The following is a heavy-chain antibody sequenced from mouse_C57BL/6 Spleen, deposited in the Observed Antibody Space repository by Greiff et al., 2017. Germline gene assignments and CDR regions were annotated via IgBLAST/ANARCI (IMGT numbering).Heavy chain of an antibody. Sequence: EVQVVESGPGLVKPSQSLSLTCSVTGYSITSGYYWNWIRQFPGNKLEWMGDISYDGSNNYNPSLKNRISITRDTSKNQFFLKLNSVTTEDTATYYCARGGYYDYDRSYFDYWGQGTTLTVSS. CDR1: GYSITSGYY. J-gene: IGHJ2*01. D-gene: IGHD2-4*01. V-gene: IGHV3-6*01. CDR2: ISYDGSN. CDR3: ARGGYYDYDRSYFDY.